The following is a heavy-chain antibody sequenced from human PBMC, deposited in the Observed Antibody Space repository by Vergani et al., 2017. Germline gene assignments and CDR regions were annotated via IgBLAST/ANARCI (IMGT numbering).Heavy chain of an antibody. V-gene: IGHV4-38-2*02. J-gene: IGHJ4*02. CDR1: DYSISSKYY. Sequence: QVQLQESGPGLVKPSETLSLTCNVSDYSISSKYYWGWIRQPPGKGLEWIGSMHHSGGTYYNPSLKSRVSISLETSKNQVFLSLTSVTAADTAVYDCAKNGRRPWSNSWANFANWGQGILVTVSS. CDR3: AKNGRRPWSNSWANFAN. D-gene: IGHD6-13*01. CDR2: MHHSGGT.